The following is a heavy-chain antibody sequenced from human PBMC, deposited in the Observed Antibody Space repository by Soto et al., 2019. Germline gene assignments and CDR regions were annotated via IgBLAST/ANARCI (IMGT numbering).Heavy chain of an antibody. CDR1: GGTFSSYA. J-gene: IGHJ6*02. V-gene: IGHV1-69*01. Sequence: QVQLVQSGAEVKKPGSSVKVSCKASGGTFSSYAISWVRQAPGQGLEWMGGIIPIFGTANYAQKFQGRVTITADESTSTAYMELSSPRSEDTAVYYCARDGGGSSSYYYYYGMDVWGQGTTVTVSS. D-gene: IGHD6-6*01. CDR2: IIPIFGTA. CDR3: ARDGGGSSSYYYYYGMDV.